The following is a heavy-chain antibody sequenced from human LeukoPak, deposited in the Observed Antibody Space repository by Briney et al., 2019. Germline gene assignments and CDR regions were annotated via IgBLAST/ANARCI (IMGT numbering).Heavy chain of an antibody. CDR3: ARGSIYYYYYYYMDV. V-gene: IGHV4-59*01. CDR1: GVSISSYY. CDR2: IYYSGRT. D-gene: IGHD3-10*01. J-gene: IGHJ6*03. Sequence: SETLSLTCSVSGVSISSYYWSWLRQPPGRGLEWIGYIYYSGRTSYNPSLKSRVTISVDTSKNQFSLKLSSVTAADTAVYYCARGSIYYYYYYYMDVWGKGTTVTISS.